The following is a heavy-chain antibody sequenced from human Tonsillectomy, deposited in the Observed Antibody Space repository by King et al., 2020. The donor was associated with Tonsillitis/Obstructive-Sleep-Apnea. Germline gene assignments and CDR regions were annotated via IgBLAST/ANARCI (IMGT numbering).Heavy chain of an antibody. J-gene: IGHJ3*01. CDR3: ARGIIILESAFDV. Sequence: VQLVQSGAEVKKPGESLRISCKGSGYRFTNYWISWVRQMPGKGLEWMGKIDPRDSYTDYSPSFQGHVSISADKAISTAYLQLSSLKASDTAMYYCARGIIILESAFDVWGQGTMVTVSS. V-gene: IGHV5-10-1*01. D-gene: IGHD3-10*01. CDR1: GYRFTNYW. CDR2: IDPRDSYT.